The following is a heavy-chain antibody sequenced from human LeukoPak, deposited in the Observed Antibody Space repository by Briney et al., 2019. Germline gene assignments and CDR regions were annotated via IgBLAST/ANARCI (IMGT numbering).Heavy chain of an antibody. J-gene: IGHJ4*02. CDR2: IYTSEST. D-gene: IGHD2-15*01. Sequence: PSETLSLTCTVSGGSISSGSHYWSWIRQPAGKGLEWIGRIYTSESTNYSPSLKSRVTISVDTSKNQFSLKLSSVTAADTAVYYCARDGRGWPFDYWGQGTLVTVSS. CDR3: ARDGRGWPFDY. V-gene: IGHV4-61*02. CDR1: GGSISSGSHY.